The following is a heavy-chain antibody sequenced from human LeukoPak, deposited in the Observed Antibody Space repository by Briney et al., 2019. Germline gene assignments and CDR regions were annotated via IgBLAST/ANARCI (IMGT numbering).Heavy chain of an antibody. CDR2: INTDGSST. CDR1: GFTFSNYW. J-gene: IGHJ5*02. D-gene: IGHD1-20*01. V-gene: IGHV3-74*01. CDR3: ASGITGT. Sequence: GGSLRLSCAASGFTFSNYWMHWVRQAPGKGLVWVSRINTDGSSTSYVDSVKGRFTISRVNSKNTLYLQMNSLRVEDTALYYCASGITGTWGQGTLVIVSS.